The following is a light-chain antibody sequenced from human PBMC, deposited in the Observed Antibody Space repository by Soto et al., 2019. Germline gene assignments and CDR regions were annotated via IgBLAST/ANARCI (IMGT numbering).Light chain of an antibody. CDR1: SGRYTYT. Sequence: QPVLTQSPSASASLGAWVNLTCTLSSGRYTYTIAWHQQQPGKGPRYLLSLDSDGSHNKGDGIPDRFSGSSSGAERYLTISSLQSEDEADYYCQTWGTGIHEIFGGGTKLTVL. J-gene: IGLJ2*01. V-gene: IGLV4-69*01. CDR3: QTWGTGIHEI. CDR2: LDSDGSH.